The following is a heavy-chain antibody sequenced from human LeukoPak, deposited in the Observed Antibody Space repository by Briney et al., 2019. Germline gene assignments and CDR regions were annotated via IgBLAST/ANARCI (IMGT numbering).Heavy chain of an antibody. CDR2: ISYDGSNK. D-gene: IGHD3-3*01. CDR3: ARKGEDYYDFWSGYYYYYYYMDV. V-gene: IGHV3-30*04. CDR1: GFTFSSYA. Sequence: GGSLRLSCAASGFTFSSYAMHWVRQAPGKGLEWVAVISYDGSNKYYADSVKGRFTISRDNSKNTLYLQMNSLRAEDTAVYYCARKGEDYYDFWSGYYYYYYYMDVWGKGTTVTVSS. J-gene: IGHJ6*03.